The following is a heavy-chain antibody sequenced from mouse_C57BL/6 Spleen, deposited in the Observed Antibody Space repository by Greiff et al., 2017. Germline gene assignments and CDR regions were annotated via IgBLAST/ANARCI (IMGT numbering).Heavy chain of an antibody. CDR3: ARKGPSYAMDY. Sequence: QVQLKESGPGLVQPSQSLSITCTVSGFSLTSYGVHWVRQSPGKGLEWLGVIWNGGSTDYNAAFISRLSISKDNSKSQVFFKMNSLQADDTAIYYCARKGPSYAMDYWGQGTSVTVSS. J-gene: IGHJ4*01. V-gene: IGHV2-2*01. CDR2: IWNGGST. CDR1: GFSLTSYG.